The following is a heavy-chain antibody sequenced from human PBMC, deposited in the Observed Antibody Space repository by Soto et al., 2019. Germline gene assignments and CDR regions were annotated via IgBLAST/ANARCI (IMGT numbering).Heavy chain of an antibody. CDR1: GGSISSGGYY. CDR2: IYYSGST. Sequence: FQPLSDTCTVAGGSISSGGYYWSWIRQHPGKGLEWIGYIYYSGSTYYNPSLKSRVTISVDTSKNQFSLKLSSVTAADTAVYYCARTALRGFDPWGQGTLVTVSS. J-gene: IGHJ5*02. D-gene: IGHD2-15*01. CDR3: ARTALRGFDP. V-gene: IGHV4-31*03.